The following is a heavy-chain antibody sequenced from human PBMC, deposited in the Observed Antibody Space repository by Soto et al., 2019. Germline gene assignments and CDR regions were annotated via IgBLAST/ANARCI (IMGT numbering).Heavy chain of an antibody. J-gene: IGHJ4*02. CDR3: ARDRMGATIPGY. D-gene: IGHD1-26*01. CDR2: ISAYNGNT. CDR1: AYTFTSYG. Sequence: EPPVEVSCKASAYTFTSYGISWVRQAPGQGLGSMGWISAYNGNTNYAQKLQGRVTMTRGTSTSTAYMELRSLRSDDTAVYYCARDRMGATIPGYWGQGTLVRVSS. V-gene: IGHV1-18*04.